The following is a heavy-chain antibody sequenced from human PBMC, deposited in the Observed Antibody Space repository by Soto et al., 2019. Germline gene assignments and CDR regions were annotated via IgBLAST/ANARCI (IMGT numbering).Heavy chain of an antibody. CDR1: GGSISSYF. CDR2: VYYTGTT. D-gene: IGHD6-13*01. J-gene: IGHJ4*02. CDR3: ARDLAAVPRAFDY. Sequence: SETLSLTCTVSGGSISSYFYIWVRQPPGKGLEWIGSVYYTGTTDYNPSLKSRVTISVDTSKTQFSLNLRPVTAADTAVYYCARDLAAVPRAFDYWGRGTLVTVSS. V-gene: IGHV4-59*01.